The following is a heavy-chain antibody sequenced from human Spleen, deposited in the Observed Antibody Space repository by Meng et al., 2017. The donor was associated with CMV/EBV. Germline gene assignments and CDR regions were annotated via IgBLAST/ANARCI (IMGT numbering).Heavy chain of an antibody. V-gene: IGHV3-30*14. Sequence: GGSLRLSCAASGFTFSSYAMHWVRQAPGKGLEWVAVISYDGSNKYYADSVKGRFTISRDNSKNTAFLQMSSLRAEDTAVYYCARLLLGSTWTHDYWGQGTLVTVSS. CDR2: ISYDGSNK. CDR1: GFTFSSYA. CDR3: ARLLLGSTWTHDY. J-gene: IGHJ4*02. D-gene: IGHD6-13*01.